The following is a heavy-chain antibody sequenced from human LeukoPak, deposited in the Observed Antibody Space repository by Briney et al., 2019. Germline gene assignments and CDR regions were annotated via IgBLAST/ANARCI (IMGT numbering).Heavy chain of an antibody. V-gene: IGHV4-59*01. CDR1: GGSISSYY. CDR3: ARGVYCSGGSCYLDY. CDR2: IYYSGST. J-gene: IGHJ4*02. Sequence: SETLSLTCTVSGGSISSYYWSWIRQPPGKGLEWIGYIYYSGSTNYNPPLKSRVTISVDTSKNQFSLKLSSVTAADTAVYYCARGVYCSGGSCYLDYWGQGNPGHRLL. D-gene: IGHD2-15*01.